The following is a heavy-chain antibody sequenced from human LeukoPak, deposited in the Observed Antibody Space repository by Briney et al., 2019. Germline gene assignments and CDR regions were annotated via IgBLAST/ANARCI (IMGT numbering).Heavy chain of an antibody. CDR2: IYYSGST. D-gene: IGHD3-10*01. J-gene: IGHJ4*02. Sequence: SETLSLTCTVSGGPISSSSYYWGWIRQPPGKGLEWIGSIYYSGSTYYNPSLKSRVTISVDTSKNQFSLKLSSVTAADTAVYYCARRARGFGESPFDYWGQGTLVTVSS. CDR1: GGPISSSSYY. CDR3: ARRARGFGESPFDY. V-gene: IGHV4-39*01.